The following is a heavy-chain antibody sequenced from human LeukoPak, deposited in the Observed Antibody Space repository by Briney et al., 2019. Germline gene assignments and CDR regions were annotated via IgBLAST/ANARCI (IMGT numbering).Heavy chain of an antibody. Sequence: ASVKVSCKASGYTFTGYYMHWVRQAPGQGLEWMGWINPNSGGTNYAQKFQGRVTMTRDTSISTVYMDLSRLRSDDTAMYFCARVFGRQLPDYWGQGTLVTVSS. J-gene: IGHJ4*02. D-gene: IGHD1-26*01. CDR2: INPNSGGT. CDR1: GYTFTGYY. V-gene: IGHV1-2*02. CDR3: ARVFGRQLPDY.